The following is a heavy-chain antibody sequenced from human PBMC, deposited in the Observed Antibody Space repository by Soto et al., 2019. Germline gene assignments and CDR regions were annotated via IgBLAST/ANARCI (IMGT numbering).Heavy chain of an antibody. V-gene: IGHV3-30*03. Sequence: QVQLVESGGGVVQPGRSLRLSCAASGFPFTTYGMHWVREGPGKGLEWVAAISYDGSNKYYADSVKGRFTISRDNSKNTPYLQMHSLRPEDAALYYWVGGQCYFDYRGQGTLVTVSS. J-gene: IGHJ4*02. D-gene: IGHD3-16*01. CDR2: ISYDGSNK. CDR1: GFPFTTYG. CDR3: VGGQCYFDY.